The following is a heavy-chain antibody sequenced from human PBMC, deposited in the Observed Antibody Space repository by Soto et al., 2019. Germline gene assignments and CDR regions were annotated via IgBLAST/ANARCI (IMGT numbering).Heavy chain of an antibody. CDR3: ARDYGDDVSWFDP. V-gene: IGHV4-34*01. CDR2: INHSGST. Sequence: SETLSLTCAVYGGSFSGYYWSWIRQPPGKGREWIGEINHSGSTNYNPSLKSRVTISVDTSKNQLSLKLSSVTAADTAVYYCARDYGDDVSWFDPWGQGTLVTVSS. J-gene: IGHJ5*02. CDR1: GGSFSGYY. D-gene: IGHD4-17*01.